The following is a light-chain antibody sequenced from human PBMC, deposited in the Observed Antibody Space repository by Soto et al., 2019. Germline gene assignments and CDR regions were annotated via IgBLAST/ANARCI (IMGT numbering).Light chain of an antibody. CDR1: SSDVGGYNF. CDR2: EVS. V-gene: IGLV2-14*01. CDR3: SSYTTSVTLV. Sequence: QSVLTQPASVSGSPGQSITISCTGTSSDVGGYNFVSWYQQHPDKAPKLIIYEVSNRPSGVSNRFSASKSGNTASLTISGPQPEDEAEYYCSSYTTSVTLVFGGGTKVTVL. J-gene: IGLJ2*01.